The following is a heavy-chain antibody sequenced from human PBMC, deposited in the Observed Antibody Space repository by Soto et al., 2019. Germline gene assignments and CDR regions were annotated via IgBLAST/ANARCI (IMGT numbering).Heavy chain of an antibody. CDR1: GYTFTTFG. J-gene: IGHJ5*02. V-gene: IGHV1-18*01. CDR3: VGDPTGGADWFDP. CDR2: ILTSSGAT. D-gene: IGHD3-16*01. Sequence: QAQLVQSGAEVKKPGASVKVSCKTSGYTFTTFGVSWLRQAPGQGLEWMGWILTSSGATLYAQTFQGRITMTTDTSTSTAYLELGSLRSDDTAVYYCVGDPTGGADWFDPWGQGTLVTVSS.